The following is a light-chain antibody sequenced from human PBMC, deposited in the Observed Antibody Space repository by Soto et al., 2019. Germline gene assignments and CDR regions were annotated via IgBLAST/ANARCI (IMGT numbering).Light chain of an antibody. CDR3: QQYAGSPRT. V-gene: IGKV3-20*01. CDR1: QSISSNY. Sequence: EIVLTQSPGTLSLSPGERATLSCRASQSISSNYLAWYQQTPGQAPRLLIYDASSRAAGIPDRFSGSGSGTDETLTISRLEPEDFGVYYCQQYAGSPRTFGQGTKVEVK. CDR2: DAS. J-gene: IGKJ1*01.